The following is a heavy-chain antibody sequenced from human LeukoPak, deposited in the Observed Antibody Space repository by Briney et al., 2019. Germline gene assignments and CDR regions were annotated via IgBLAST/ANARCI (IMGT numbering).Heavy chain of an antibody. Sequence: GGSLRLSCAASGFTFSDYYMSWIRQAPGKGLEWVSYISSSSSTIYYADSVKGRFTISRDNAKNSLYLQMNSLRAEDTAVYYCARDLSDCGGDCYRGIYWGQGTLVTVSS. CDR2: ISSSSSTI. J-gene: IGHJ4*02. D-gene: IGHD2-21*02. CDR3: ARDLSDCGGDCYRGIY. CDR1: GFTFSDYY. V-gene: IGHV3-11*04.